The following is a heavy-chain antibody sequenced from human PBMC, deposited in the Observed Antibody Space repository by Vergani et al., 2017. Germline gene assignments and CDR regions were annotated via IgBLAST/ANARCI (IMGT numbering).Heavy chain of an antibody. CDR2: INPNSGGT. Sequence: QVQLVQSGAEVKKPGASVKVSCKASGYTFTGYYMHWVRQAPGQGLEWMGWINPNSGGTNYAQKFQGRVTMTRDTSISTAYMELRRLRADHTAVYYCASDGIGVVPSALKGYYYYMDVWGKGTTVTVSS. CDR3: ASDGIGVVPSALKGYYYYMDV. CDR1: GYTFTGYY. V-gene: IGHV1-2*02. J-gene: IGHJ6*03. D-gene: IGHD2-2*01.